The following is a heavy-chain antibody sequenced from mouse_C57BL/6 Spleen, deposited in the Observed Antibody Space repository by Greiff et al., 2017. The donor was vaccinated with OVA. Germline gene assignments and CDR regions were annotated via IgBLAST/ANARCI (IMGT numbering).Heavy chain of an antibody. CDR1: GYTFTSYW. J-gene: IGHJ4*01. Sequence: QVQLKQSGAELVRPGSSVKLSCKASGYTFTSYWMHWVKQRPIQGLEWIGNIDPSDSETHYNQKFKDKATLTVDKSSSTAYMQLSSLTSEDSAVYYCARSDYGRYAMDYWGQGTSVTVSS. D-gene: IGHD1-2*01. CDR2: IDPSDSET. CDR3: ARSDYGRYAMDY. V-gene: IGHV1-52*01.